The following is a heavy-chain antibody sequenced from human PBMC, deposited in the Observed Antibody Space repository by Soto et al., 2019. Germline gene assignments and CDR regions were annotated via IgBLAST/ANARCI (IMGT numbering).Heavy chain of an antibody. CDR2: INDGNGNT. CDR3: ARVHWATVSDAPFDY. CDR1: GYTFTSYA. Sequence: ASVKVSCKASGYTFTSYAMHWVRQATGQRLGWMGWINDGNGNTKYSQKFQGRVTITRDTSASTAYMELSSLRSEDTAVYYCARVHWATVSDAPFDYWGQGTLVTVSS. J-gene: IGHJ4*02. D-gene: IGHD4-17*01. V-gene: IGHV1-3*01.